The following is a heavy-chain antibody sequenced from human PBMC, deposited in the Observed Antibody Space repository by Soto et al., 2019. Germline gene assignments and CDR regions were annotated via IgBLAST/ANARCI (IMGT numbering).Heavy chain of an antibody. CDR2: IKQDGSEK. J-gene: IGHJ4*02. D-gene: IGHD2-15*01. CDR1: GFTFSSYW. CDR3: ARDVFCSGGSCYLGPHFDY. Sequence: GGSLRLSCAASGFTFSSYWMSWVRQAPGKGLEWVANIKQDGSEKYYVDSVKGRFTISRDNAKNSLYLQMNSLRAEDTAVYYCARDVFCSGGSCYLGPHFDYWGQGTLVTVSS. V-gene: IGHV3-7*01.